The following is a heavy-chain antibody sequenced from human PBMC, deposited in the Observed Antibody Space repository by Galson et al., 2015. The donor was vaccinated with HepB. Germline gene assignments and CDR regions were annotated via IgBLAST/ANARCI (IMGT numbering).Heavy chain of an antibody. J-gene: IGHJ1*01. CDR3: ARGPYYYDSSGYGEYFQH. D-gene: IGHD3-22*01. V-gene: IGHV1-69*13. CDR1: GGTFSSYA. Sequence: SVKVSYKASGGTFSSYAISWVRQAPGQGLEWMGGIIPIFGTANYAQKFQGRVTITADESTSTAYMELSSLRSEDTAVYYCARGPYYYDSSGYGEYFQHWGQGTLVTVPS. CDR2: IIPIFGTA.